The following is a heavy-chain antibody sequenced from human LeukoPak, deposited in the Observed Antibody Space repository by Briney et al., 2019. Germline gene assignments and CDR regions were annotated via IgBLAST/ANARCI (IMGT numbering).Heavy chain of an antibody. CDR2: INPNSGGT. CDR1: GYIFTNYG. Sequence: GASVKVSCKASGYIFTNYGISWVRQAPGQGLEWMGWINPNSGGTNYVQKLQDRVTMTRDTSISTAYMELSRLRSDDTAVYYCARRTADGYNLDYWGQGTLVTVSS. V-gene: IGHV1-2*02. J-gene: IGHJ4*02. D-gene: IGHD5-24*01. CDR3: ARRTADGYNLDY.